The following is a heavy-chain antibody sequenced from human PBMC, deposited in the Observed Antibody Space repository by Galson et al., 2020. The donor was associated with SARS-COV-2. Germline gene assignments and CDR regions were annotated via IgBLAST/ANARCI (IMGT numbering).Heavy chain of an antibody. V-gene: IGHV3-30*04. CDR1: GFTFINYV. CDR3: ARGGEWELPYYFDY. J-gene: IGHJ4*02. Sequence: GGSLRLSCADSGFTFINYVMHWVRQAPGKGPEWVAVISSDGSNSFYADSLKGRFTISRDNSKSTLYLQMNSLRAEDTAVYYCARGGEWELPYYFDYWGQGTLVTVSS. CDR2: ISSDGSNS. D-gene: IGHD1-26*01.